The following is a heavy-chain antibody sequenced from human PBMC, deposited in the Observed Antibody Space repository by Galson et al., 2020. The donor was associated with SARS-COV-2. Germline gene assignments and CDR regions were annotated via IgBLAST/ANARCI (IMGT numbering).Heavy chain of an antibody. Sequence: SETLSLTFAVAGGSISSSNWWSWVRQPPGKGLEWIGEIYHSGSTNYNPSLKSRVTISVDKSKNQFSLKLSSVTAADTAVYYCAREVRDFAGWFDPWGQGTLVTVSS. D-gene: IGHD3-3*01. CDR1: GGSISSSNW. CDR2: IYHSGST. V-gene: IGHV4-4*02. CDR3: AREVRDFAGWFDP. J-gene: IGHJ5*02.